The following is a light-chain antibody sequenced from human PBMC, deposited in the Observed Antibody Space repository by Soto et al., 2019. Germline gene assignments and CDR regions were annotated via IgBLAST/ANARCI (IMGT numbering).Light chain of an antibody. CDR3: QQYYSVPLT. Sequence: DIVMTQSPDSLAVSLGERATINCKSSQNVLYSSNNKNYLAWYQQKPGQPPKLLIYWASTRESGVPDRFSGSGSETDFPLTISSLQAEDVAVYYCQQYYSVPLTYGGGTKVEIK. J-gene: IGKJ4*01. CDR1: QNVLYSSNNKNY. CDR2: WAS. V-gene: IGKV4-1*01.